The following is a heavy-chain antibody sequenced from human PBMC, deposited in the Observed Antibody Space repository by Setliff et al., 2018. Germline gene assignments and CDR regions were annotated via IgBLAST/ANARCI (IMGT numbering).Heavy chain of an antibody. CDR3: ARGDFWSGYSDNLNWFDP. D-gene: IGHD3-3*01. V-gene: IGHV1-8*03. Sequence: ASVKVSCKASGYTFTSYDINWVRQATGQRLEWMGWIVGASGNTGYAQKFQGRVTITRNTSISTAYMELSSLRSEDTAVYYCARGDFWSGYSDNLNWFDPWGQGTLVTVSS. CDR1: GYTFTSYD. CDR2: IVGASGNT. J-gene: IGHJ5*02.